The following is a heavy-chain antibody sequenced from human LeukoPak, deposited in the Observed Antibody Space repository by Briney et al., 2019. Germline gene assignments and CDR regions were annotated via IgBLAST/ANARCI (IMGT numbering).Heavy chain of an antibody. CDR1: GGSISSYY. J-gene: IGHJ4*02. CDR3: ARGYSSGWSEPLGY. V-gene: IGHV4-59*12. CDR2: IYYSGYT. D-gene: IGHD6-19*01. Sequence: SETLSLTCTVSGGSISSYYWSWIRQPPGKGLKWIGNIYYSGYTTYSPSLKSRVTISVDTSKNQFSLKLSSVTAADTAVYYCARGYSSGWSEPLGYWGQGTLVTVSS.